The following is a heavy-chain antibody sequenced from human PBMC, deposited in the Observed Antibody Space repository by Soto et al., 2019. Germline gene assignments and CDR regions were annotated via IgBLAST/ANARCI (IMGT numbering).Heavy chain of an antibody. CDR2: IYYSGST. CDR1: AGSVSSDSYY. V-gene: IGHV4-61*01. Sequence: SETMSLTCTPPAGSVSSDSYYRRCLGQPPGKGLEWNGYIYYSGSTNYNPSLKSRVTLSVDTSKNQFALKLSSVTAEETAVYYCARLGITGSYYDAFDIWGQGTMVT. CDR3: ARLGITGSYYDAFDI. D-gene: IGHD1-26*01. J-gene: IGHJ3*02.